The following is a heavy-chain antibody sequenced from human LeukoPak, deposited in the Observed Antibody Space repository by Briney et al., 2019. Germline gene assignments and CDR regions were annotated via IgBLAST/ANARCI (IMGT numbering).Heavy chain of an antibody. J-gene: IGHJ6*02. D-gene: IGHD5-18*01. CDR1: GGSISSYY. CDR2: IYYSGST. Sequence: SETLSLTSTVSGGSISSYYWSWIRQPPGKGLEWIGCIYYSGSTNYNPSLKSRVTISVDTSKNQFSLKLSSVTAADTAVYYCARQSGYSCGYGYYGMDVWGQGTTVTVSS. V-gene: IGHV4-59*01. CDR3: ARQSGYSCGYGYYGMDV.